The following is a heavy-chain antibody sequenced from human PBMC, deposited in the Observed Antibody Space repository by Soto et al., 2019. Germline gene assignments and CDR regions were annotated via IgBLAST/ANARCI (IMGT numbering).Heavy chain of an antibody. V-gene: IGHV3-21*01. J-gene: IGHJ4*02. CDR1: GFTFSNFG. D-gene: IGHD3-3*01. CDR2: ITSTSGYI. Sequence: GGSLRLSCAASGFTFSNFGLTWVRQAPAKGLAWVSFITSTSGYIYYADSVKGRFTISRDDAKNSLYLEMNSLRAEDTAVYYCAKSRPDSKSFDYRGQGTLVTVSS. CDR3: AKSRPDSKSFDY.